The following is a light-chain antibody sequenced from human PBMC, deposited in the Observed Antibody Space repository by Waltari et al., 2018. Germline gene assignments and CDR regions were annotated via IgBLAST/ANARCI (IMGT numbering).Light chain of an antibody. Sequence: QSALTQPASVSGSPGQSIAISCTGTSSDDGRYNWVSWYQQNPGKAPKVLIFDVSKRPSRLSNRFSGSKSGNTASLTISALQAEDEADYYCSSYTCRHAMLFGGETKLTVL. CDR1: SSDDGRYNW. CDR3: SSYTCRHAML. J-gene: IGLJ2*01. CDR2: DVS. V-gene: IGLV2-14*01.